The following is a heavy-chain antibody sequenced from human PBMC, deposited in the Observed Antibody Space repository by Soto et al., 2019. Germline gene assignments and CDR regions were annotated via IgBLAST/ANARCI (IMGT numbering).Heavy chain of an antibody. CDR3: GRSSGWYALDM. D-gene: IGHD6-19*01. CDR2: INGGDGDT. V-gene: IGHV1-3*01. J-gene: IGHJ3*02. Sequence: QVQLVQSGAEVQKPGASVRISCKASGYTFTSYAVHWVRQAPGHSLEWMGWINGGDGDTRYSQKFQDRVTFTRDTSATTAYMELSSLRSEDTGVFYCGRSSGWYALDMWGQGTMVKVSS. CDR1: GYTFTSYA.